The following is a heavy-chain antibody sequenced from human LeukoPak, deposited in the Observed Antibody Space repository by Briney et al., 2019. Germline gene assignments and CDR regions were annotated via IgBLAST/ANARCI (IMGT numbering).Heavy chain of an antibody. Sequence: GASVTVSCKASGGTFSSYAISWVRQAPGQGLEWMGRIIPILGVANYAQKFQVRVTITADTSTSTAYIELSSLRSEDTAMYYCTRDSVTYYYDSSGDNYFDYWGQGTLVTVSS. J-gene: IGHJ4*02. CDR2: IIPILGVA. V-gene: IGHV1-69*04. CDR1: GGTFSSYA. CDR3: TRDSVTYYYDSSGDNYFDY. D-gene: IGHD3-22*01.